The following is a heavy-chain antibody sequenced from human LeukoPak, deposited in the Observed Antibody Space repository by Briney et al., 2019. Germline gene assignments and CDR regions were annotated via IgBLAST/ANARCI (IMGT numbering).Heavy chain of an antibody. D-gene: IGHD3-22*01. CDR3: ARSAGYDSSGYYWDLAFDI. CDR1: GGSISSYY. J-gene: IGHJ3*02. V-gene: IGHV4-59*01. Sequence: SETLSLTCTVSGGSISSYYWSWIRQPPGKGLEWIGYIYYSGSTNYNPSLKSRVTISVDTSKNQFSLKLSSVTAADTAVYYCARSAGYDSSGYYWDLAFDIWGQGTMVTVSS. CDR2: IYYSGST.